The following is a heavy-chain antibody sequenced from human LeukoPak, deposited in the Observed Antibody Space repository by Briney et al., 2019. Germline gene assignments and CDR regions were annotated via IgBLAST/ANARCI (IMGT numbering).Heavy chain of an antibody. CDR1: GFTFSSYW. Sequence: GGSLRLSCAASGFTFSSYWMSWVRQAPGKGLEGVANIKEDGSAKYYVDSVKGRFTFSRDNAKNSLYLQMNNLRAEDTAVYYCAREGVGERRRSADNWGQGTLVTVSS. CDR3: AREGVGERRRSADN. V-gene: IGHV3-7*01. CDR2: IKEDGSAK. D-gene: IGHD1-26*01. J-gene: IGHJ4*02.